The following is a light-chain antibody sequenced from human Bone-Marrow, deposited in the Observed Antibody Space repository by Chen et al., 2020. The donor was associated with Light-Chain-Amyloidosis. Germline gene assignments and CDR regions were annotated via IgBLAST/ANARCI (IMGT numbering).Light chain of an antibody. CDR2: WAS. V-gene: IGKV4-1*01. Sequence: DIVMTQSPDSLAVSLGERATIKCKSSESLLYRSNNKNYLGWYQKKPGQSPKLLMYWASTRESGVPDRFSGSGSGTDFTLTISSLQAEDVAVYYCQKYYSTPYTFGQGTKLEIQ. CDR3: QKYYSTPYT. J-gene: IGKJ2*01. CDR1: ESLLYRSNNKNY.